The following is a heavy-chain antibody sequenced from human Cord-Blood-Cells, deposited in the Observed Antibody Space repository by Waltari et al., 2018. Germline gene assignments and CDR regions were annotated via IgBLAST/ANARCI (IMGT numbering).Heavy chain of an antibody. J-gene: IGHJ4*02. Sequence: QVQLVESGGGLVKPGGSLRLSCASFGFTFIDYYMSWLRQAPGKGLEWVSYISSSGSTIYYADSVKGRFTISRDNAKNSLYLQMNSLRAEDTAVYYCARRSDYGGIYFDYWGQGTLVTVSS. CDR1: GFTFIDYY. CDR2: ISSSGSTI. CDR3: ARRSDYGGIYFDY. D-gene: IGHD4-17*01. V-gene: IGHV3-11*01.